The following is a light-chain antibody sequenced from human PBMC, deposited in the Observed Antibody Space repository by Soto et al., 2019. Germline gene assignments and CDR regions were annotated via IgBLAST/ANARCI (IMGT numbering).Light chain of an antibody. V-gene: IGLV2-14*01. CDR1: MRDVGAYNL. CDR3: SADTVRSPLV. CDR2: EVR. Sequence: QSVLTQPASVSGSAGQSITISCSGTMRDVGAYNLVSWYQQHPGTAPKLIIYEVRNRPSGISSRFSGSRSGNTASLTISGLQYEDEDDYYCSADTVRSPLVFGGGTKVTVL. J-gene: IGLJ3*02.